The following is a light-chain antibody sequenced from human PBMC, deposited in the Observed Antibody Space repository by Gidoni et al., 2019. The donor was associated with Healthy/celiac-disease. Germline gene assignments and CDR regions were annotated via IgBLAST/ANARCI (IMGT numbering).Light chain of an antibody. V-gene: IGKV3-15*01. CDR2: GAS. J-gene: IGKJ1*01. CDR1: QSVSSN. CDR3: QQYNNPDVT. Sequence: EIVMTQSPATLSVSPGERATLSCRASQSVSSNLAWYQQKPGQAPRLLIYGASTRATGIPARFSGSGSGTEFTLTISSLQSEDFAVYYCQQYNNPDVTFGQXTKVEIK.